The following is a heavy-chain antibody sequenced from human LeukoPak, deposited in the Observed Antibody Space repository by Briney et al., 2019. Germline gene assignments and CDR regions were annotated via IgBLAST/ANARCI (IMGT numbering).Heavy chain of an antibody. J-gene: IGHJ4*02. CDR3: ARLHRGLDY. V-gene: IGHV1-8*01. CDR1: GYTFTSYD. Sequence: ASVKVSCKASGYTFTSYDINWVRQATGQGLEWMGWMNPNSGNTGYAQKFQGRVTMTRDTSISTAYMELSRLRSDDTAVYYCARLHRGLDYWGQGTLVTVSS. CDR2: MNPNSGNT.